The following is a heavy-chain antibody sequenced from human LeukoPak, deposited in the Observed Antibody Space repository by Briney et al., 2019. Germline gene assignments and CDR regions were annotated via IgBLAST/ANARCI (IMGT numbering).Heavy chain of an antibody. V-gene: IGHV1-18*01. D-gene: IGHD6-19*01. J-gene: IGHJ6*02. CDR1: GYTFTSYG. CDR2: ISAYNGNT. Sequence: ASVKVSCKASGYTFTSYGISWVRQAPGQGLEWMGWISAYNGNTNYAQKLQGRVTTTTDTSTSTAYMELRSLRSDDTAVYYCARDIAVAGLYYYYGMDVWGQGTTVTVSS. CDR3: ARDIAVAGLYYYYGMDV.